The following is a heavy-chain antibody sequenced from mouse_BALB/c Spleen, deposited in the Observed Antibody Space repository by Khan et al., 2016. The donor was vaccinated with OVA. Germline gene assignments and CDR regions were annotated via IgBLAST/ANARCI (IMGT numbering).Heavy chain of an antibody. CDR1: GFTFNNYA. J-gene: IGHJ2*01. D-gene: IGHD2-3*01. CDR3: ARQGGIYDGPFDY. CDR2: VSSGGSYT. V-gene: IGHV5-9-3*01. Sequence: EVQLVESGGGLVKPGGSLKLSCAASGFTFNNYAMSWVRQTPEKRLEWVATVSSGGSYTYYPDSVKGRFTISRDNAKNTLYLQMSSLRSEDTATYYCARQGGIYDGPFDYWGPGTTLTVSS.